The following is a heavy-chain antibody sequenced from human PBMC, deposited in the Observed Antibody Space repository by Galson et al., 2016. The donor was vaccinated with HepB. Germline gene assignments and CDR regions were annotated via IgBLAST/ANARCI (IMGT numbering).Heavy chain of an antibody. Sequence: SETLSLTCAVSGGSISNSDWWSWVRQPPGKGLEWIGEIHRTGSTNYNPSLKSRVTISVDKANEQISLNLSSVTAADAAVYYCARQQLSYTWGYWGQGTQVTVSS. CDR2: IHRTGST. D-gene: IGHD1-1*01. J-gene: IGHJ4*02. CDR1: GGSISNSDW. V-gene: IGHV4-4*02. CDR3: ARQQLSYTWGY.